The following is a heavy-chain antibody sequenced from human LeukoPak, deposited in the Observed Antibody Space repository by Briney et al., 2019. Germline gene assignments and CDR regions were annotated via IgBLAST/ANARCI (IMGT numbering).Heavy chain of an antibody. Sequence: GGSLRLSCAASGFTFSSHWMSWVRQAPGEGLEWVANIKQDESEKYYMDPAKGRFTISRDNAKNSLYLQMNSLRAEDTAVYYCARDRGSSSWGYYYGMDVWGQGTTVTVSS. CDR2: IKQDESEK. J-gene: IGHJ6*02. V-gene: IGHV3-7*03. D-gene: IGHD6-6*01. CDR3: ARDRGSSSWGYYYGMDV. CDR1: GFTFSSHW.